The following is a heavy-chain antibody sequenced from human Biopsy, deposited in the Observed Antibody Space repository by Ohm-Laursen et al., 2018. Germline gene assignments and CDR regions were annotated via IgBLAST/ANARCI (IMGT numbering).Heavy chain of an antibody. J-gene: IGHJ6*02. CDR2: VYYSGTT. Sequence: TLSLTCTVSGGSISSYHWTWIRQPPGKGLEWIGDVYYSGTTNYNPSLKSRLTISVDTSKNQFSLNLNSVTAADTAVYFCARDVKRYCSGTSCYSGYFGMDVWGQGTTVTVS. CDR3: ARDVKRYCSGTSCYSGYFGMDV. D-gene: IGHD2-2*01. CDR1: GGSISSYH. V-gene: IGHV4-59*01.